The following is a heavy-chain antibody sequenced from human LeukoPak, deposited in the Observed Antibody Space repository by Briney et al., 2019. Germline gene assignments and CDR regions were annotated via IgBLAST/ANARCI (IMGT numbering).Heavy chain of an antibody. CDR2: IYYSGST. Sequence: PSETLSLTCSVSGGSISSHYWSWVRQPPGKGLEWIGYIYYSGSTKYNPSLKSRVTISVDTSKNQFSLKLSSVTAADTAVYYCARGGTTVTPGLLWFDPWGQGTLVTVSS. J-gene: IGHJ5*02. D-gene: IGHD4-17*01. CDR1: GGSISSHY. V-gene: IGHV4-59*11. CDR3: ARGGTTVTPGLLWFDP.